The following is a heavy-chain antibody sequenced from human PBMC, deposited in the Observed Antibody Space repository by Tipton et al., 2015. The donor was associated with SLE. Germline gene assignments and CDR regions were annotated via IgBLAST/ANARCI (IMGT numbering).Heavy chain of an antibody. CDR3: ARFHVKSYYEFDC. Sequence: TLSLTCTVSGDSLSTNYWNWIRQPAGKGLEWIGRLYGSGSPTHYNPSLESRVSMSVETSKNQFTLKLTSVTAADTAVYYCARFHVKSYYEFDCWGQGTLVTVSS. CDR2: LYGSGSPT. V-gene: IGHV4-4*07. J-gene: IGHJ4*02. D-gene: IGHD3-10*01. CDR1: GDSLSTNY.